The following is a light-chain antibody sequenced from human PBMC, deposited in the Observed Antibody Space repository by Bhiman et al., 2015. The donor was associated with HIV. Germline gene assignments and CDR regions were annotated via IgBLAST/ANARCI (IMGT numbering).Light chain of an antibody. V-gene: IGLV3-21*01. CDR2: YDS. Sequence: SYVLTQPPSVSVAPGKTARITCGGNNIGSKSVHWYQQKPGQAPVLVIYYDSDRPSGIPERFSGSNSGNTATLTISRVEAGDEADYYCQAWDSKTLYVFGPGTKVTVL. CDR1: NIGSKS. J-gene: IGLJ1*01. CDR3: QAWDSKTLYV.